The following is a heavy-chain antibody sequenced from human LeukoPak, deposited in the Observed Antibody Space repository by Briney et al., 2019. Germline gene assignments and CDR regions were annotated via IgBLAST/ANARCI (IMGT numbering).Heavy chain of an antibody. J-gene: IGHJ5*02. CDR2: IYYSGST. CDR1: GGSISSYY. V-gene: IGHV4-59*08. D-gene: IGHD2-2*01. CDR3: ARHYCSSTSCFYNWFDP. Sequence: PSETLSLTCTVSGGSISSYYWSWIRQPPGKGLEWIGYIYYSGSTNYNPSLKSRVTMSVDTSKNQFSLKLSSVTAADTAVYYCARHYCSSTSCFYNWFDPWGQGTLVTVSS.